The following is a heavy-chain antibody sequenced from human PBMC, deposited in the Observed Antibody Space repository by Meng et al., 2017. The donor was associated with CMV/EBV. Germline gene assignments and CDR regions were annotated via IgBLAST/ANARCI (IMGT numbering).Heavy chain of an antibody. V-gene: IGHV4-4*07. CDR2: IYTSGST. Sequence: QGQLQESGPGLVTPSRTPSLTCTVSGGSISSYYGSWIRQPAGKGLEWIGRIYTSGSTNYNPSLKSRVTMSVDTSKNQFSLKLSSVTAADTAVYYCARSMVVAGDWFDPWGQGTLVTVSS. CDR3: ARSMVVAGDWFDP. D-gene: IGHD2-15*01. J-gene: IGHJ5*02. CDR1: GGSISSYY.